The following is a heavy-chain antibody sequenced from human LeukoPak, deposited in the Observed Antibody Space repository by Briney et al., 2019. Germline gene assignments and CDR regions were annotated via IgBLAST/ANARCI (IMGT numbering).Heavy chain of an antibody. D-gene: IGHD1-26*01. CDR1: GYTFTDYN. CDR3: ARAVQWGANDY. V-gene: IGHV1-2*02. CDR2: INHNSGGT. Sequence: GSVKVSCKASGYTFTDYNIHWVRQAPGQGLEYMGWINHNSGGTGSTQTFQGRVTMTGDTSSSTAYMELSRLTSGDTAVYYCARAVQWGANDYWGQGTLVTVSS. J-gene: IGHJ4*02.